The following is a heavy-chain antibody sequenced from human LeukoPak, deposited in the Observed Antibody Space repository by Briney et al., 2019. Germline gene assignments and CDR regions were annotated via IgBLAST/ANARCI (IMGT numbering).Heavy chain of an antibody. V-gene: IGHV3-23*01. CDR1: GFTFNTYA. J-gene: IGHJ4*02. D-gene: IGHD5-18*01. Sequence: GGSLRLSCAASGFTFNTYAMNWVRQAPGKGLEWVPTISGSGDYTYYTDSAKGRFTISRDTSKSTLYLQMNSLRADDTAVYYCAKGYTFGSHWGQGTLVTVSS. CDR2: ISGSGDYT. CDR3: AKGYTFGSH.